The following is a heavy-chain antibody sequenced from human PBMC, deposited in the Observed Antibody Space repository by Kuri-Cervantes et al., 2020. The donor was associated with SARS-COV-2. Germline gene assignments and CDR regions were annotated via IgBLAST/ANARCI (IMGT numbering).Heavy chain of an antibody. CDR2: IYSSGNT. V-gene: IGHV4-39*07. J-gene: IGHJ4*02. Sequence: SETLSLTCTVSGGSISSSSYYWGWIRQPPGKGLEWIGRIYSSGNTNYNPSLKSRVTISEDTSKNQFSLKLTSVTAADTAVYFCARGRGYHDSSGYYFDSWGQGTLVTVSS. CDR3: ARGRGYHDSSGYYFDS. D-gene: IGHD3-22*01. CDR1: GGSISSSSYY.